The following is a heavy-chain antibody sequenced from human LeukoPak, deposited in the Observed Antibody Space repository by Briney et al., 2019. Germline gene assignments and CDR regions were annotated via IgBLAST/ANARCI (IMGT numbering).Heavy chain of an antibody. J-gene: IGHJ4*02. CDR3: ACWGGGNQGH. D-gene: IGHD4-23*01. CDR2: INPNSGDT. CDR1: GYTFTAYY. Sequence: ASVWVSCKPSGYTFTAYYMHTVRRAPGQGREWMGRINPNSGDTIYAQNFQGRVTATRDTSTRTAYMELSTLRSDDTAVYYCACWGGGNQGHWGQGTLVTVSS. V-gene: IGHV1-2*06.